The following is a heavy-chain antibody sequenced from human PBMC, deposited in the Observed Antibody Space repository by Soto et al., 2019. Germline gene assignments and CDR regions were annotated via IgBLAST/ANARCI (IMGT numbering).Heavy chain of an antibody. Sequence: GGSLRLSCAASGFTFSSYGMHWVRQAPGKGLEWVAVIWYDGSNKYYADSVKGRFTISRDNSKNTLYLQMNSLRAEDTAVYYCARDRRLVYYGSGSYQSPSYYYDYWGQGTLVTVSS. CDR1: GFTFSSYG. CDR2: IWYDGSNK. V-gene: IGHV3-33*01. D-gene: IGHD3-10*01. CDR3: ARDRRLVYYGSGSYQSPSYYYDY. J-gene: IGHJ4*02.